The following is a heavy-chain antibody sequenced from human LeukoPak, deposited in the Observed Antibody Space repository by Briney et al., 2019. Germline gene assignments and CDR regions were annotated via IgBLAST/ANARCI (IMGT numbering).Heavy chain of an antibody. CDR2: IYYSGST. CDR3: ARDFIRSPGGSSSYYYGMDV. D-gene: IGHD3-3*01. Sequence: PSETLSLTCTVSGGSISSYYWSWIRQPPGKGLEWIGYIYYSGSTNYNPSLKSRVTISVDTSKNQFSLKLSSVTAADTAVYYCARDFIRSPGGSSSYYYGMDVWGQGTTVTVSS. J-gene: IGHJ6*02. V-gene: IGHV4-59*01. CDR1: GGSISSYY.